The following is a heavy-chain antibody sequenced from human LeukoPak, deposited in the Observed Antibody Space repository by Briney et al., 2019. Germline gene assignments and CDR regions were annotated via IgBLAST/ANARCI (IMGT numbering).Heavy chain of an antibody. V-gene: IGHV4-34*01. CDR1: GGSISSYY. D-gene: IGHD4-17*01. J-gene: IGHJ4*02. CDR3: ARGSSYGLFDY. Sequence: SETLSLTCTVSGGSISSYYWSWIRQPPGKGLEWIGEINHSGSTNYNPSLKSRVTISVDTSKNQFSLKLSSVTAADTAVYYCARGSSYGLFDYWGQGTLVTVSS. CDR2: INHSGST.